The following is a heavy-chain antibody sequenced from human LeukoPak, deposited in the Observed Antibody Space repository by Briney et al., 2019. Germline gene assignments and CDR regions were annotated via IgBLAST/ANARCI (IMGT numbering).Heavy chain of an antibody. CDR2: LYSSGST. CDR1: GGSISSYY. Sequence: SETLSLTCTVSGGSISSYYWSWIRQPAGKGLECLGRLYSSGSTNYNPSLKSRVTMSVDTSKNQFSLKLNSVTAADTAVYCCARVSSGWSMNYFDYWGQGTLVTVSS. V-gene: IGHV4-4*07. D-gene: IGHD6-13*01. J-gene: IGHJ4*02. CDR3: ARVSSGWSMNYFDY.